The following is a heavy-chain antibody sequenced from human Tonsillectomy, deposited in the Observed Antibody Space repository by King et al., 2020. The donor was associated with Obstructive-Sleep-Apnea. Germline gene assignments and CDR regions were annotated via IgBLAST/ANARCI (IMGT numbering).Heavy chain of an antibody. CDR3: ARGRLATVTAPTSFDY. J-gene: IGHJ4*02. CDR2: INHSGST. D-gene: IGHD2-21*02. CDR1: GGSFSGYY. Sequence: QLQQWGAGLLKPSETLSLTCAVYGGSFSGYYWSWIRQPPGKGLEWIGEINHSGSTNYNPSLKSRVTISVDTSKNQFSLKLSSVTAADTAVYYCARGRLATVTAPTSFDYWGQGTLVTVSS. V-gene: IGHV4-34*01.